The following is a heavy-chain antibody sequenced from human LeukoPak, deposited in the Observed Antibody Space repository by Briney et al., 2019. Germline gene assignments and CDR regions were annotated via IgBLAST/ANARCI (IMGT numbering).Heavy chain of an antibody. CDR3: AKQGAYFFDY. Sequence: GGSLRLSCEASGFNLSSYWMSWVRQAPGKGLEYVATIKPDGSEQLYVGSAKGRFTISKDSAKNSVFLQINSLRAEDTAMYYCAKQGAYFFDYWGQGTLVTASS. V-gene: IGHV3-7*01. CDR2: IKPDGSEQ. J-gene: IGHJ4*02. CDR1: GFNLSSYW.